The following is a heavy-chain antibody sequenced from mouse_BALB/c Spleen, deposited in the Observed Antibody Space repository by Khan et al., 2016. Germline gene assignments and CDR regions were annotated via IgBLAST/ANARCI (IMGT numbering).Heavy chain of an antibody. CDR1: GFTFSSFG. CDR2: ISSGSSTM. D-gene: IGHD1-1*01. J-gene: IGHJ4*01. Sequence: EVELVESGGGLVQPGGSRKLSCAASGFTFSSFGMHWVRQAPEKGLEWVAYISSGSSTMYYADTVKGRFTISRDNPKNTLFLQMTSVRSEDTAMXYCARDGSSYVFYAMDYWGQGTSVTVSS. V-gene: IGHV5-17*02. CDR3: ARDGSSYVFYAMDY.